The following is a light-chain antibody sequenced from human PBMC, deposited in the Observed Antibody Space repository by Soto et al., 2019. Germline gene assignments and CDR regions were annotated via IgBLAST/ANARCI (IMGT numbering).Light chain of an antibody. CDR3: SSYTSGSTLVV. J-gene: IGLJ2*01. CDR2: EVS. Sequence: QSALTQPASVSGSPGQSITISCTGTSSDVGGYNYVSWYQQHPGKAPKLMIYEVSNRPSEVSNRFSGSESGNTASLTISGLQDEDEGNYDCSSYTSGSTLVVFGGGTKLTVL. CDR1: SSDVGGYNY. V-gene: IGLV2-14*01.